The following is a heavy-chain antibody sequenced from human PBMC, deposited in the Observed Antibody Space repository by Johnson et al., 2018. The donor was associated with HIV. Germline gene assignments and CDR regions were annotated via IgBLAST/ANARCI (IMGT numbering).Heavy chain of an antibody. Sequence: QVLLVESGGSLVKPGGSLRLSCAASGFTFSAYYMSWIRQAPGKGLECLAYISSSGSSVYYTDSVKGRFTISRDNTKNSLYLQMNSLRAEDTAVYYCARDRSSGCRLCGFDIWGQGTMVTVSS. CDR1: GFTFSAYY. CDR2: ISSSGSSV. D-gene: IGHD6-19*01. V-gene: IGHV3-11*04. J-gene: IGHJ3*02. CDR3: ARDRSSGCRLCGFDI.